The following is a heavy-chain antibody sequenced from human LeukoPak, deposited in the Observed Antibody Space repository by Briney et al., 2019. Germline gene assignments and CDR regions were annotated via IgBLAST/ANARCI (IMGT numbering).Heavy chain of an antibody. Sequence: GGSLRLSCAASGFTVSSNYMNWVRQAPGKGLDWVSVISDGGSTYYADSVRGRFTISRDNSKNTLFLQMNSLRVEDTAVYYCARGVFNWGQGTLVTVSS. CDR1: GFTVSSNY. J-gene: IGHJ4*02. CDR3: ARGVFN. CDR2: ISDGGST. V-gene: IGHV3-53*01. D-gene: IGHD3-10*01.